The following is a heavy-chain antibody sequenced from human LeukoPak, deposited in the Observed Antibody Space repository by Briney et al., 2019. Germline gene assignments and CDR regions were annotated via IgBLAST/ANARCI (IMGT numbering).Heavy chain of an antibody. D-gene: IGHD3-16*01. CDR2: IYYSGST. CDR1: GGSISSSSYY. J-gene: IGHJ3*02. V-gene: IGHV4-39*07. Sequence: SETLSLTCTVSGGSISSSSYYWGWIRQPPGKGLEWIGSIYYSGSTYYNPSLKSRVTISVDTSKNQFSLKLSSVTAADTAVYYCARDMSTSTGAFDIWGQGTMVTVSS. CDR3: ARDMSTSTGAFDI.